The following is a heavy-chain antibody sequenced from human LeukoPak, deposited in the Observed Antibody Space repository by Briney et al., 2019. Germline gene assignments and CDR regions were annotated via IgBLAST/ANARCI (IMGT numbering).Heavy chain of an antibody. V-gene: IGHV3-30*04. CDR2: ISYDGSNK. CDR3: ARDLGGYGSGSYSPNWFDP. D-gene: IGHD3-10*01. J-gene: IGHJ5*02. CDR1: GFTFSSYA. Sequence: GGSLRLSCAASGFTFSSYAMHWVRQAPGKGLEWVAVISYDGSNKYYADSVKGRFTISRDNSKNTLYLQMNSLRAEDTAVYYCARDLGGYGSGSYSPNWFDPWGQGTLVTVSS.